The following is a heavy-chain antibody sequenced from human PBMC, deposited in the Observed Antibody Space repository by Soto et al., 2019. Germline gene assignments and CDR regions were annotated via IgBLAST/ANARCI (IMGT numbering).Heavy chain of an antibody. D-gene: IGHD6-19*01. Sequence: EVQLWEPGGDLVKPGGSLRLSCAASGFPFSSYAMSWVRQAPGKGLEWVSSISGSTLATYYADSVKGRFTVSRDNSKNTLYLQMDSLRAEDTAVYFCAKPGGGTGWYSVWGQGTLVTVSS. V-gene: IGHV3-23*01. CDR1: GFPFSSYA. J-gene: IGHJ4*02. CDR2: ISGSTLAT. CDR3: AKPGGGTGWYSV.